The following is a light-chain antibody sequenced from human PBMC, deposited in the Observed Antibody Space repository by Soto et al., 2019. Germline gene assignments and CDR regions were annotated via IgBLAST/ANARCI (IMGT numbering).Light chain of an antibody. V-gene: IGLV2-11*01. CDR1: SSDVGGYDY. CDR3: CSYAGSYSFYV. J-gene: IGLJ1*01. Sequence: QSALTQPRSVSGSPGQSVTISCTGSSSDVGGYDYVSWYQHRPGTAPKLLIYDVTMRPSGVPDRFSGSKSANTASLPISGLQAEDEADYYCCSYAGSYSFYVFGTGTKLTVL. CDR2: DVT.